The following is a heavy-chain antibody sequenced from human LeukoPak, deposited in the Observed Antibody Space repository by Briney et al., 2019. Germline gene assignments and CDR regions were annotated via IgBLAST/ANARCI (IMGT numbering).Heavy chain of an antibody. Sequence: QPGRSLRLSCAASGFTFDDYAMHWVRQAPGKGLEWVSGISWNSGSIGYADSVKGRFTISRDNAKNSLYLQMNSLRAEDTALYYCAKEDYYGSGSTRQAFDIWGQGTMVTVSS. CDR2: ISWNSGSI. J-gene: IGHJ3*02. D-gene: IGHD3-10*01. V-gene: IGHV3-9*01. CDR1: GFTFDDYA. CDR3: AKEDYYGSGSTRQAFDI.